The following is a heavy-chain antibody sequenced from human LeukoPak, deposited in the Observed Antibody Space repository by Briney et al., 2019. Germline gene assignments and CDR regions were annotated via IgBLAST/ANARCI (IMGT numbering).Heavy chain of an antibody. CDR1: GDSVSSDSAA. Sequence: SQTPSLTCAISGDSVSSDSAAWNWIRQSPSRGLEWLGRTYYRSKWYNDYSAFVKSRIIINPDTSKNQFSLQPNSVTPEDTAVYYCARAVAGTEGWFNSWGQGTLVTVSS. CDR3: ARAVAGTEGWFNS. D-gene: IGHD1-1*01. CDR2: TYYRSKWYN. J-gene: IGHJ5*01. V-gene: IGHV6-1*01.